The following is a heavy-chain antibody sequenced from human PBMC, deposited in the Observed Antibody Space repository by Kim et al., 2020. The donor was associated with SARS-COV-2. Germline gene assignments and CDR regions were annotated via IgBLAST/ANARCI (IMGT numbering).Heavy chain of an antibody. CDR2: ISYDGSNK. D-gene: IGHD3-9*01. CDR3: ARAHYDILTGYEVDY. V-gene: IGHV3-30*04. Sequence: GGSLRLSCAASGFTFSSYAMHWVRQAPGKGLEWVAVISYDGSNKYYADSVKGRFTISRDNSKNTLYLQMNSLRAEDTAVYYCARAHYDILTGYEVDYWG. CDR1: GFTFSSYA. J-gene: IGHJ4*01.